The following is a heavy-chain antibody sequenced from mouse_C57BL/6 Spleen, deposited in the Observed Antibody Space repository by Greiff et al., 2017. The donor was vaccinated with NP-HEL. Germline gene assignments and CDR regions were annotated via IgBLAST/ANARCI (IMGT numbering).Heavy chain of an antibody. CDR2: VYPYNGGT. Sequence: VHVKQSGPVLVKPGPSVKISCKASGFTFTDYYMHWVKQSHGKSLEWIGLVYPYNGGTSYNQKFKGKATLTVDTSSSTAYMELNSLTSEDSAVYYCARCPPNYYDSSCWFAYWGQGTLVTVSA. D-gene: IGHD1-1*01. J-gene: IGHJ3*01. V-gene: IGHV1-36*01. CDR1: GFTFTDYY. CDR3: ARCPPNYYDSSCWFAY.